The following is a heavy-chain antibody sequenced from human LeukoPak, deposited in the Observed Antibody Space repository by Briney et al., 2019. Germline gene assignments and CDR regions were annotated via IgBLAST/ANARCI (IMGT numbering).Heavy chain of an antibody. V-gene: IGHV7-4-1*02. J-gene: IGHJ6*03. CDR1: EYTFSTYA. D-gene: IGHD2-15*01. Sequence: GASVKVSCKTSEYTFSTYAINWVRQAPGQGLEWMGWINTNTGNPTYAQGFTGRFVFSLDTSVSTAYLQISSLKAEDTAVYYCARVGCSGGSCYFDYYMDVWGKGTTVTVSS. CDR2: INTNTGNP. CDR3: ARVGCSGGSCYFDYYMDV.